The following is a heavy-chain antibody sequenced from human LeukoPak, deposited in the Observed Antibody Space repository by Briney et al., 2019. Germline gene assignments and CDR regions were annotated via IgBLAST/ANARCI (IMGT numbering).Heavy chain of an antibody. J-gene: IGHJ4*02. D-gene: IGHD3-22*01. CDR2: INGEGSIV. CDR3: AACYDSSGYYDY. V-gene: IGHV3-74*01. Sequence: PGGSLRLSCAASGFTFSSYWMHWVRQGPGIGLVWVSRINGEGSIVNYADSVKGRFTISRDNAKNTLDLQMNSLRVEDTVVYYCAACYDSSGYYDYWGQGTLVTVSS. CDR1: GFTFSSYW.